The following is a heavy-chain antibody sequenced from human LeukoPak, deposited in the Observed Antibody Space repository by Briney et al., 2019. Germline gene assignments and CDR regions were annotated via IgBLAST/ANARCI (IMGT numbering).Heavy chain of an antibody. V-gene: IGHV1-8*01. CDR3: ARSSAIVGAVGYYFDY. CDR1: GYTFTSYD. Sequence: ASVKVSCKASGYTFTSYDINWVRQATGQELEWMGWMNPNSGNTGYAQKFQGRVTMTRNTSISTAYMELSSLRSEDTAVYYCARSSAIVGAVGYYFDYWGQGTLVTVSS. J-gene: IGHJ4*02. D-gene: IGHD1-26*01. CDR2: MNPNSGNT.